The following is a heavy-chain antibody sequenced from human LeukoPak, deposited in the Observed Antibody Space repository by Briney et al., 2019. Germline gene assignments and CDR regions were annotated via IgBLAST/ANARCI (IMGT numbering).Heavy chain of an antibody. CDR1: GFTFSGSG. Sequence: GGSLRLSCAASGFTFSGSGMHWVRQAPGKGLEWVAFIRYDGSNKYYGDSVKGRFTISRDNSNNTLYLQMNSLRPEDTAMYYCAKSIPTIAVAVSTRQWGQGTLVTVSS. D-gene: IGHD6-19*01. CDR2: IRYDGSNK. CDR3: AKSIPTIAVAVSTRQ. J-gene: IGHJ4*02. V-gene: IGHV3-30*02.